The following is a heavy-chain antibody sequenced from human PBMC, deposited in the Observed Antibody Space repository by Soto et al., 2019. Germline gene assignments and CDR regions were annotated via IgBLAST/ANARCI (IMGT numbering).Heavy chain of an antibody. J-gene: IGHJ4*02. D-gene: IGHD2-2*01. CDR2: ISYDGSNK. Sequence: QVQLVESGGGVVQPGRSLRLSCAASGFTFSSYAMHWVRQAPGKGLEWVAVISYDGSNKYYADSVKGRFTISRDNSKDKMYLQMNSLRGEDTAVYYCASGASRLGYCSSTCCYGPFDYWGQGTLVTVSS. V-gene: IGHV3-30-3*01. CDR3: ASGASRLGYCSSTCCYGPFDY. CDR1: GFTFSSYA.